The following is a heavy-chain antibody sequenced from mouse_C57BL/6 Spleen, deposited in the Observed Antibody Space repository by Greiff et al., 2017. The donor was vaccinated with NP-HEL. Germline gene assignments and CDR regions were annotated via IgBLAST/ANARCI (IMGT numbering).Heavy chain of an antibody. CDR1: GFSFNTYA. Sequence: EVQGVESGGGLVQPKGSLKLSCAASGFSFNTYAMNWVRQAPGKGLEWVARIRSKSNNYATYYADSVKDRFTISRDDSESMLYLQMNNLKTEDTARYYCVGGPSLYAMDYWGQGTSVTVSS. CDR2: IRSKSNNYAT. V-gene: IGHV10-1*01. J-gene: IGHJ4*01. CDR3: VGGPSLYAMDY. D-gene: IGHD6-1*01.